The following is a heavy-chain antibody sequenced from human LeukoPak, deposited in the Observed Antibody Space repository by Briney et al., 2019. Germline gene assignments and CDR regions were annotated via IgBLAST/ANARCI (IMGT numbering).Heavy chain of an antibody. CDR1: GFTFSSYA. V-gene: IGHV3-30-3*01. J-gene: IGHJ6*03. D-gene: IGHD2-2*01. CDR2: ISYDGSNK. Sequence: GGSLRLSCAASGFTFSSYAMSWVRQAPGKGLEWVAVISYDGSNKYYADSVKGRFTISRDNSKNTLYLQMNSLRAEDTAVYYCAKDFLYCSSTSCSYYYYYYMDVWGKGTTVTVSS. CDR3: AKDFLYCSSTSCSYYYYYYMDV.